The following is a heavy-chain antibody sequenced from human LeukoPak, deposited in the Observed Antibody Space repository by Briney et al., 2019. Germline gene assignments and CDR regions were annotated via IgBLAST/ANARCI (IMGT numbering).Heavy chain of an antibody. CDR2: ISSSSSYI. J-gene: IGHJ4*02. CDR1: GFTFSSYS. D-gene: IGHD4-17*01. V-gene: IGHV3-21*01. CDR3: ARAPARNPYGDYAFDY. Sequence: GGSLGLSCAASGFTFSSYSMNWVRQAPGKGLEWVSSISSSSSYIYYADSVKGRFTISRDNAKNSLYLQMNSLRAEDTAVYYCARAPARNPYGDYAFDYWGQGTLVTVSS.